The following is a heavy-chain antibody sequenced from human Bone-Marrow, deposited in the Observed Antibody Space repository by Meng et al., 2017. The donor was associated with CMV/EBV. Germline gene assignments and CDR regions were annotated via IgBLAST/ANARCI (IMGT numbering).Heavy chain of an antibody. Sequence: ASVKVSCKASGYTFTSYGISWVRQAPGQGLEWMGWISAYNGNTNYAQKLQGRVTMTTDTSTSTAYMELRSLRSDDTAVYYCARENWAGSSSWYGVDPTINYGMDVWGQGTTVTVYS. D-gene: IGHD6-13*01. CDR2: ISAYNGNT. CDR3: ARENWAGSSSWYGVDPTINYGMDV. CDR1: GYTFTSYG. J-gene: IGHJ6*01. V-gene: IGHV1-18*01.